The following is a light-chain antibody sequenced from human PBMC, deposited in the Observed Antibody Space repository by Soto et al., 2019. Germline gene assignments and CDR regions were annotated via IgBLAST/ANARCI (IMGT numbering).Light chain of an antibody. V-gene: IGKV3-15*01. Sequence: EIVMTQSPATLSVSPGERATLSCRATQSVNSNLAWYQQKPGQAPRLLIYGASTRATGIPARFSGSESGTEFTLTISSLQSEDFAVYYCQQYHNWPWTFGQGTKVEIK. CDR3: QQYHNWPWT. J-gene: IGKJ1*01. CDR1: QSVNSN. CDR2: GAS.